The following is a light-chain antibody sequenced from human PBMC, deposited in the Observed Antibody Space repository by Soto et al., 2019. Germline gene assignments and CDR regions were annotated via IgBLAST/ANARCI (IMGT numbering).Light chain of an antibody. V-gene: IGKV3-11*01. CDR2: DAS. CDR3: QQRSNWPPLT. J-gene: IGKJ4*01. Sequence: EIVLTQSPDTLSLPPGERATLSCRASQSVSSYLAWYQQKPGQAPRLLIYDASNRATGIPARFSGSGSGTDFTLSISSLEPEDSAVYYCQQRSNWPPLTFGGGTKVEIK. CDR1: QSVSSY.